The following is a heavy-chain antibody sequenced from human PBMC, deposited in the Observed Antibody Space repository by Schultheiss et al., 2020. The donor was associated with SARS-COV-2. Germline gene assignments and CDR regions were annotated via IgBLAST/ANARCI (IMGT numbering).Heavy chain of an antibody. CDR3: ARAPLIAVAGIYYCYGMDV. J-gene: IGHJ6*02. Sequence: ASVKVSCKASGYTFISYGFNWVRQAPGQGLEWMGWISAYNANTIYAQKLQGRVTLTTDTSTSTACMELRGLRSEDTAVYYCARAPLIAVAGIYYCYGMDVWGQGTTVTVSS. CDR1: GYTFISYG. D-gene: IGHD6-19*01. V-gene: IGHV1-18*01. CDR2: ISAYNANT.